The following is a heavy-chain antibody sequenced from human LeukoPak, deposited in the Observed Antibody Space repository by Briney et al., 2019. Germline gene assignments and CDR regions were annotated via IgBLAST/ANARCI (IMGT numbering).Heavy chain of an antibody. CDR3: ARQCRSCLLWFGELRRKNWFDP. CDR2: IYYSGST. D-gene: IGHD3-10*01. CDR1: GGSISRSSYY. V-gene: IGHV4-39*01. J-gene: IGHJ5*02. Sequence: SETLSLTCTVSGGSISRSSYYWGWIRQPPGKGLEWIGSIYYSGSTYYNPSLKSRVTISVDTSKNQFSLKLSSVTAADTAVYYCARQCRSCLLWFGELRRKNWFDPWGQGTLVTVSS.